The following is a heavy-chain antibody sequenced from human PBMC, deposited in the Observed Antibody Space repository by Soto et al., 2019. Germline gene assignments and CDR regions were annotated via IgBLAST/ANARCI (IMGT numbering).Heavy chain of an antibody. V-gene: IGHV1-8*01. J-gene: IGHJ6*03. CDR2: MNPNSGNK. Sequence: GASVKVSCKASGYTFTSYDINWVRQATGQGLEWMGWMNPNSGNKGYAQKFQGRVTMTRNTSISTAYMELSSLRSEDTAVYYCARAVRTIFGVVIRLYCYSYMDVWGKGTTVTVSS. CDR1: GYTFTSYD. D-gene: IGHD3-3*01. CDR3: ARAVRTIFGVVIRLYCYSYMDV.